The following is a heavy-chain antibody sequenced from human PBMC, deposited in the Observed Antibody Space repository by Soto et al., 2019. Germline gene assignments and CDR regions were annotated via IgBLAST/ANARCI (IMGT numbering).Heavy chain of an antibody. Sequence: EVQLVESRGGLVQPGGSLRLSCAASGFIFSNFWMSWVRQAPGKGLEWVANIKQDGGEKYYVDSVKGRFTISRDNAKNSLYLQMNSLRGEDTAVYHCARAYCSGGSCSPGIYWGQGTLVTVSS. CDR3: ARAYCSGGSCSPGIY. CDR1: GFIFSNFW. J-gene: IGHJ4*02. D-gene: IGHD2-15*01. V-gene: IGHV3-7*04. CDR2: IKQDGGEK.